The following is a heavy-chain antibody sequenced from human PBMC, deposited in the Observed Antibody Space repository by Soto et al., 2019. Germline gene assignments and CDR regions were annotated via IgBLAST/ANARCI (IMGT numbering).Heavy chain of an antibody. CDR2: ISTYNGDR. V-gene: IGHV1-18*01. D-gene: IGHD1-26*01. J-gene: IGHJ4*02. CDR1: GYTFTNYG. Sequence: QVLLVQSGAEVKKPGASVKVACKASGYTFTNYGISWVRQAPGQGLEWLGWISTYNGDRDFAQKVQGRVTMTTDTSTTTAYMELRRLRSNDSAVYSCARSRAGGTWEQYPSSYFDYWGQGALVTVSS. CDR3: ARSRAGGTWEQYPSSYFDY.